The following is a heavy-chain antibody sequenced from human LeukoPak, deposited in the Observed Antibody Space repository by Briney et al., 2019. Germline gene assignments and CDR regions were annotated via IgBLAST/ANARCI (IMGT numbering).Heavy chain of an antibody. CDR3: AKTRLGPDY. CDR2: ISGSGDST. D-gene: IGHD3-16*01. V-gene: IGHV3-23*01. Sequence: SGGSLRLSCTASGFTFGDYAMSWVRQAPGKGLEWVSGISGSGDSTYYADSVKGRFTISRDNSKNTLYLQMNSLRAEDTALYYCAKTRLGPDYWGQGTPVTVSS. CDR1: GFTFGDYA. J-gene: IGHJ4*02.